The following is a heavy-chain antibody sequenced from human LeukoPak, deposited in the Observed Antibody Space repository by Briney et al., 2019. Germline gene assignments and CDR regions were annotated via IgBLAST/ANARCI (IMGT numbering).Heavy chain of an antibody. CDR3: AREVGELVVVPAAIRYYYYMDV. CDR2: IYTSGST. Sequence: PSQTLSLTCTVSGGSISSGSYYWSWIRQPAGKGLEWIGRIYTSGSTNYNPSLKSRATISVDTSKNQFSLKLSSVTAADTAVYYCAREVGELVVVPAAIRYYYYMDVWGKGTTVTISS. D-gene: IGHD2-2*01. CDR1: GGSISSGSYY. J-gene: IGHJ6*03. V-gene: IGHV4-61*02.